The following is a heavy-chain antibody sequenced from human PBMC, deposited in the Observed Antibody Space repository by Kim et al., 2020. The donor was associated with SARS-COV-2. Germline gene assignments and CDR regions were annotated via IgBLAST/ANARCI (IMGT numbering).Heavy chain of an antibody. Sequence: GGSLRLSCVASGFTLNGHSMHWVRQAPGKGLAWVSRINSDSSDISYADSVKGRFTISRDNAKNTLYLQMNSLRPEDTADYYCARIRREATDIDVCGQG. CDR3: ARIRREATDIDV. D-gene: IGHD1-26*01. CDR1: GFTLNGHS. V-gene: IGHV3-74*01. J-gene: IGHJ6*02. CDR2: INSDSSDI.